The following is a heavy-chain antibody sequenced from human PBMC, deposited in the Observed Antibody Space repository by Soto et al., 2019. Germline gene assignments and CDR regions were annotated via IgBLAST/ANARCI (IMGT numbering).Heavy chain of an antibody. J-gene: IGHJ4*02. Sequence: PGGSLRLSCAASGFTFSSYAMSWVRQAPGKGLEWVSGISGGAVSTYYADSVKGRFTISRDNSKNTLYLQMNSLRAGDTAVYYCAKGGVPPRFPLIDYWGQGTLVTVSS. CDR3: AKGGVPPRFPLIDY. D-gene: IGHD3-3*01. CDR1: GFTFSSYA. CDR2: ISGGAVST. V-gene: IGHV3-23*01.